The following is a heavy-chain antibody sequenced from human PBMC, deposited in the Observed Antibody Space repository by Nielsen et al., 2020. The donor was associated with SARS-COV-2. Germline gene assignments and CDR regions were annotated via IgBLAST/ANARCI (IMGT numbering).Heavy chain of an antibody. V-gene: IGHV1-18*01. CDR2: ISVYNGNT. CDR1: GYTFSSHG. Sequence: ASVKVSCKASGYTFSSHGITWVRQAPGQGLEWMGWISVYNGNTNSAQKLQGRVTMTTDTSTSTAYMELRSLRSEDTAVYYCARRGDLWFGESLFDYWGQGTLVTVSS. J-gene: IGHJ4*02. CDR3: ARRGDLWFGESLFDY. D-gene: IGHD3-10*01.